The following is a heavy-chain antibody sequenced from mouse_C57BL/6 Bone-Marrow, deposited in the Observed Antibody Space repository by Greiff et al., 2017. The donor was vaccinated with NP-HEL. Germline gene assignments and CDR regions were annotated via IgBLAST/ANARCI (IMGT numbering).Heavy chain of an antibody. CDR3: ARTHYYGSEGFAY. Sequence: VQLQQSGPELVKPGASVKMSCKASGYTFTDYNMHWVKQSHGKSLEWIGYINPNNGGTSYNQKFKGKATLTVNKSSSTAYMELRSLTSEDSAVYYCARTHYYGSEGFAYWGQGTLVTVSA. CDR2: INPNNGGT. D-gene: IGHD1-1*01. V-gene: IGHV1-22*01. CDR1: GYTFTDYN. J-gene: IGHJ3*01.